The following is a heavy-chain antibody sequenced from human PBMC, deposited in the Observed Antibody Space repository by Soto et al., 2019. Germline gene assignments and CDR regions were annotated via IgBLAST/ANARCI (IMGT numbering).Heavy chain of an antibody. CDR2: IYYSGST. Sequence: SETLSLTCTVSGGSISSGDYYWSWIRQPPGKGLEWIGYIYYSGSTYYNPSLKSRVTISVDTSKNQFSLKLSSVTAADTAVYYCARGYDSSGYYYVSLFDYWGQGTLVTVSS. V-gene: IGHV4-30-4*01. D-gene: IGHD3-22*01. J-gene: IGHJ4*02. CDR3: ARGYDSSGYYYVSLFDY. CDR1: GGSISSGDYY.